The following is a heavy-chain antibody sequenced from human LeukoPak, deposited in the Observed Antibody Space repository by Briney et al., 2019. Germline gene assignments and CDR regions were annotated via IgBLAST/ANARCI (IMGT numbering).Heavy chain of an antibody. D-gene: IGHD4-17*01. J-gene: IGHJ4*02. CDR2: ISASGGGT. V-gene: IGHV3-23*01. Sequence: GGSLRLSCAASGFRFSDFAMSWVRQAPEKGLECVSVISASGGGTYSAESVKARFTVSRDNSKNTLYLEMNSLTADDTAVYYCAKGHSDFGTGFDLWGQGTLVTVS. CDR1: GFRFSDFA. CDR3: AKGHSDFGTGFDL.